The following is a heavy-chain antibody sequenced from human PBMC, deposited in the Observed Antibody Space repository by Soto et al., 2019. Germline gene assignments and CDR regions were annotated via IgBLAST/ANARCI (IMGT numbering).Heavy chain of an antibody. V-gene: IGHV3-9*01. CDR1: GFTFDDYA. CDR2: ISWNSGSI. CDR3: AKDIRERHFDWLSGPRYYYMDV. J-gene: IGHJ6*03. Sequence: GGSLRLSCAASGFTFDDYAMHWVRQAPGKGLEWVSGISWNSGSIGYADSVKGRFTISRDNAKNSLYLQMNSLRAEDTALYYCAKDIRERHFDWLSGPRYYYMDVWGKGTTVTVSS. D-gene: IGHD3-9*01.